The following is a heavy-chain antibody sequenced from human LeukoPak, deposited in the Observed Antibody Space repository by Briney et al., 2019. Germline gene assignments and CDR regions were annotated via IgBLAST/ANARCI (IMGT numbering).Heavy chain of an antibody. V-gene: IGHV1-8*01. D-gene: IGHD3-22*01. CDR3: ARADYDTSASTRKQIDY. J-gene: IGHJ4*02. CDR1: GYSFTNYD. Sequence: ASVKVSCKASGYSFTNYDINWVRQATGQGLEWMGWMNPNSGNTAYAQKFQGRVTMTRNTSISTAYMELSSLKSEDTAVYFCARADYDTSASTRKQIDYRGQGTLVTVSS. CDR2: MNPNSGNT.